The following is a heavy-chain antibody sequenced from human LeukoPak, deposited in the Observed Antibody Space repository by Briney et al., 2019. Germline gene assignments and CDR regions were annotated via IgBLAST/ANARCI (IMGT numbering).Heavy chain of an antibody. CDR2: INPDSGINPDDGGT. V-gene: IGHV1-2*02. CDR1: GYTFTGYY. CDR3: ARDGGIYHDNSYTYFGPGDY. Sequence: ASVKVSCKASGYTFTGYYIHWVRQAPGQGLEWMGWINPDSGINPDDGGTKYAQRFQGRDTMTRDTSINTAYMELSGLRSDDTAVYYCARDGGIYHDNSYTYFGPGDYWGQGTLVTVSS. D-gene: IGHD3-16*01. J-gene: IGHJ4*02.